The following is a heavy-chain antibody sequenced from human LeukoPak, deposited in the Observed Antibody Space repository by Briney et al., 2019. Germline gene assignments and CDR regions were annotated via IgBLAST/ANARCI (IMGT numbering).Heavy chain of an antibody. Sequence: PGGSLRLSCTASGFTFSNYWMSWVRQAPGKGLEWVSAISGSGGSTYYADSVKGRFTISRDNSKNTLYLQMNSLRAEDTAVYYCAKDKWLRSSAGEFDYWGQGTLVTVSS. V-gene: IGHV3-23*01. J-gene: IGHJ4*02. CDR2: ISGSGGST. CDR1: GFTFSNYW. D-gene: IGHD5-12*01. CDR3: AKDKWLRSSAGEFDY.